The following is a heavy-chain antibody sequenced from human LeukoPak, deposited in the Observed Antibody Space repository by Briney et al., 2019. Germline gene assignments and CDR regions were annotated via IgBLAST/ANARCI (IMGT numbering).Heavy chain of an antibody. D-gene: IGHD3-10*01. CDR3: ARGTCSGSGSCPLFDY. CDR1: GFTFSSYS. J-gene: IGHJ4*02. Sequence: GGSLRLSCAASGFTFSSYSMNWVRQAPGEGLEWVSSISGTSSYIYYADSVKGRFTISRDNAKNSLYLQMNSLRAEDTALYYCARGTCSGSGSCPLFDYWGQGTQVTVSS. CDR2: ISGTSSYI. V-gene: IGHV3-21*01.